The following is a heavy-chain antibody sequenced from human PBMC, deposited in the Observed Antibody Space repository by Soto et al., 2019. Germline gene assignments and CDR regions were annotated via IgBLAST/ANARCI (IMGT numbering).Heavy chain of an antibody. Sequence: PSETLSLTCTVSGGSISSSSYYWGWIRQPPGKGLEWIGSIYYSGSTYYNPSLKSRVTISVDTSKNQFSLKLSSVTAADTAVYYCATLYYDFWSGSPNNWFDSWGQGTLVTVSS. CDR2: IYYSGST. CDR3: ATLYYDFWSGSPNNWFDS. V-gene: IGHV4-39*01. J-gene: IGHJ5*01. D-gene: IGHD3-3*01. CDR1: GGSISSSSYY.